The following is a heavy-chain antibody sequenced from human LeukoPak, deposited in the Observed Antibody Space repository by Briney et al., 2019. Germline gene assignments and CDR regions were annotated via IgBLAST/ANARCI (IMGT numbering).Heavy chain of an antibody. J-gene: IGHJ4*02. CDR1: GGSISSDYW. V-gene: IGHV4-4*02. D-gene: IGHD3-22*01. CDR2: IYHSGRT. CDR3: ARASRDYYDSSGLLDY. Sequence: PSGTLSLTCAVSGGSISSDYWWKWVRQPPGKGLEWIGEIYHSGRTNFNPSIKSRVTISLDKSNNHFSLTLSSVTAADTAVYYCARASRDYYDSSGLLDYWGQGALVTVSS.